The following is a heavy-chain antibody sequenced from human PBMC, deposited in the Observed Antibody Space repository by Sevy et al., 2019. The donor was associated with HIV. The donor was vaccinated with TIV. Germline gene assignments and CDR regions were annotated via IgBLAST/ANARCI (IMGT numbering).Heavy chain of an antibody. CDR2: IQYDGGNK. Sequence: GGSLRLSCATSGFTFNSHGMHWIRQAPGKGLEWVSVIQYDGGNKNYADSVKGRFTISRDNSKNTLYLQLSSLRTEDTALYYCVKDPLISLGADLFDYWGQRTLVTVSS. CDR3: VKDPLISLGADLFDY. J-gene: IGHJ4*02. CDR1: GFTFNSHG. D-gene: IGHD7-27*01. V-gene: IGHV3-30*02.